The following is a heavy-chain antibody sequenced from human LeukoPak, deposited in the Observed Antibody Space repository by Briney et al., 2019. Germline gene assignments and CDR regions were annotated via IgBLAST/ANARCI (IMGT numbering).Heavy chain of an antibody. CDR1: GGSISSGGYY. J-gene: IGHJ4*02. D-gene: IGHD6-19*01. CDR3: ARGTQWLGYFDY. CDR2: IYYSGST. Sequence: SETLSLTCTVSGGSISSGGYYWSWLRQHPGTGLEWIGYIYYSGSTYYNPSLKSRVTISVDTSKNQFSLKLSSVTAADTAVYYCARGTQWLGYFDYWGQGTLVTVSS. V-gene: IGHV4-31*03.